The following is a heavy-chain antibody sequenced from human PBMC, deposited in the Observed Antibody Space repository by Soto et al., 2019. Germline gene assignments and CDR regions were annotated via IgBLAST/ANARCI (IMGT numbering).Heavy chain of an antibody. CDR2: IYYSGST. Sequence: PSETLSLTCTVSGGYISSYYWSWIRQPPGKGLEWIGYIYYSGSTNYNPSLKSRVTISVDTSKNQFSLKLSSVTAADTAVYYCASTEAWFGEFGVSPYYYYMDVWGKGTTVTVSS. D-gene: IGHD3-10*01. V-gene: IGHV4-59*08. CDR3: ASTEAWFGEFGVSPYYYYMDV. CDR1: GGYISSYY. J-gene: IGHJ6*03.